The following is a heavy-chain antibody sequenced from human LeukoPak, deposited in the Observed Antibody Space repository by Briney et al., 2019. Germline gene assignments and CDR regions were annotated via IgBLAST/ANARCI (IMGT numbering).Heavy chain of an antibody. Sequence: SETLSLTCGVSGGSLSNTNWWSWVRQPPGQGLEWIGEISLTELTHYNPSLESRVTVSPDKSKNQLSLNLTSVTAADTAVYYCSRENGAFSPFGYWGQGTLVTVLS. CDR3: SRENGAFSPFGY. CDR1: GGSLSNTNW. V-gene: IGHV4-4*02. CDR2: ISLTELT. D-gene: IGHD2-8*01. J-gene: IGHJ4*02.